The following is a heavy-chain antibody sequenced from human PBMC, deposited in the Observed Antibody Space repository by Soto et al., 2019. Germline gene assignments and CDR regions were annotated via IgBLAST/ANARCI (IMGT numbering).Heavy chain of an antibody. Sequence: ASAKVSSKASGYTFTSYGISWVRQAPGQGLEWMGWISAYNGNTNYAQKLQGRVTMTTDTSTSTAYMELRSLRSDDTAVYYCARETEYYYGSGSQVPHWVGGLFSSVYYYYYGMDVWGQGTTVTVSS. CDR2: ISAYNGNT. J-gene: IGHJ6*02. CDR1: GYTFTSYG. CDR3: ARETEYYYGSGSQVPHWVGGLFSSVYYYYYGMDV. D-gene: IGHD3-10*01. V-gene: IGHV1-18*01.